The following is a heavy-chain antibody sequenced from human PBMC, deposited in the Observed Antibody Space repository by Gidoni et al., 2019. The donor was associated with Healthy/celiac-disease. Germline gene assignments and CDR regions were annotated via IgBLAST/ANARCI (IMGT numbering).Heavy chain of an antibody. D-gene: IGHD3-22*01. CDR1: GFPFSSYS. CDR3: ARLTYYYDSSGYPNAFDI. J-gene: IGHJ3*02. CDR2: ISSSSSYI. V-gene: IGHV3-21*01. Sequence: EVQLVESGGGLVKPGGSLRLSCAASGFPFSSYSMNWVRQAPGKGLEWVSSISSSSSYIYYADSVKGRFTISRDNAKNSLYLQMNSLRAEDTAVYYCARLTYYYDSSGYPNAFDIWGQGTMVTVSS.